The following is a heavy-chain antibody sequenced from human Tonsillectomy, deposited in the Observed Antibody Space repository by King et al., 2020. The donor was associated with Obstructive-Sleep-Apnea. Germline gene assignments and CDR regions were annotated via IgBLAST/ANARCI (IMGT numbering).Heavy chain of an antibody. D-gene: IGHD3-9*01. J-gene: IGHJ6*02. Sequence: QLQESGPGLVKPSETLSLTCTVSGGSISSYYWSWIRQPPGQGLEWIGYIYYSGSTNYNPSLKSRVTISVDTSKNQFSLKLSSVTAADTAVYYCARGKSYYDILTGFYYYYGMDVWGQGTTVTVSS. CDR2: IYYSGST. CDR1: GGSISSYY. V-gene: IGHV4-59*01. CDR3: ARGKSYYDILTGFYYYYGMDV.